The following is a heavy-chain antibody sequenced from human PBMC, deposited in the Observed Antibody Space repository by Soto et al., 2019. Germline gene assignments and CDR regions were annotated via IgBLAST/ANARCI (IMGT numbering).Heavy chain of an antibody. D-gene: IGHD2-2*01. J-gene: IGHJ4*02. CDR1: SGSVSSGGHF. CDR2: ICHTGST. CDR3: TTSSTRSLLDY. V-gene: IGHV4-31*03. Sequence: SETLSLTCTASSGSVSSGGHFWSWIRQRPGKGLEWIGYICHTGSTFYIPSLKSRVTISVYTSKSQFSLRLTSVTAADTGMDFCTTSSTRSLLDYWGPGTLVTVSS.